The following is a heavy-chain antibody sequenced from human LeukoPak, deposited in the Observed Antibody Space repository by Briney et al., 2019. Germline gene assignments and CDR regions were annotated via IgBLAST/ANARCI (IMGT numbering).Heavy chain of an antibody. CDR3: AREYGGWFGELLSSNYYFDY. CDR2: IYHSGST. D-gene: IGHD3-10*01. CDR1: GYSISSGYY. Sequence: SETLSLTCTVSGYSISSGYYWGWIRQPPGKGLEWIGSIYHSGSTYYNPSLKSRVTISVDTSKNQFSLKLSSVTAADTAVYYCAREYGGWFGELLSSNYYFDYWGQGTLVTVSS. J-gene: IGHJ4*02. V-gene: IGHV4-38-2*02.